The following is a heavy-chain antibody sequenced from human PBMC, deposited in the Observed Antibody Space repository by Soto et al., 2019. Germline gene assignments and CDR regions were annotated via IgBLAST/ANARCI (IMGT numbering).Heavy chain of an antibody. CDR2: AYYSGST. Sequence: SETLSLTCTVSGDSISNYYWSWIRQSPGKGLEWIGYAYYSGSTDYNPSLKSRVTMSVDTSKNQVSLKLNSVTTADTAVYYCARDRSTYGGGGTGEVKENWFDPWGPGTLVTVSS. CDR3: ARDRSTYGGGGTGEVKENWFDP. J-gene: IGHJ5*02. V-gene: IGHV4-59*01. CDR1: GDSISNYY. D-gene: IGHD2-8*01.